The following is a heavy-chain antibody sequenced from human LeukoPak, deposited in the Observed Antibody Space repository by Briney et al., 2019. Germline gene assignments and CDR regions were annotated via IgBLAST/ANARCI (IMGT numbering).Heavy chain of an antibody. Sequence: GASVKVSCKASGYTFTGYYIHWVRQAPGQGLEWMGWIIPNSGGTNYAQKLQGRVTMTTDTSTSTAYMELRSLRSDDTAVYYCARALLWFGEPSHIDYWGQGTLVTASS. CDR1: GYTFTGYY. CDR3: ARALLWFGEPSHIDY. V-gene: IGHV1-2*02. J-gene: IGHJ4*02. D-gene: IGHD3-10*01. CDR2: IIPNSGGT.